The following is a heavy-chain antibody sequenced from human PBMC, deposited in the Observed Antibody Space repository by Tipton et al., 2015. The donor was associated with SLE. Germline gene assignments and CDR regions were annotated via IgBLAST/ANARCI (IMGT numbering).Heavy chain of an antibody. V-gene: IGHV4-34*01. J-gene: IGHJ2*01. D-gene: IGHD2-15*01. CDR2: INHSGST. Sequence: LRLSCAVYGGSFSGYFWSWIRQPPGKGLEWIGEINHSGSTNYNPSLKSRVTISVDTSKNQFSLRLTSVTAADTAVYYCARRTYCSGGTCRYFDLWGRGTLVTVSS. CDR1: GGSFSGYF. CDR3: ARRTYCSGGTCRYFDL.